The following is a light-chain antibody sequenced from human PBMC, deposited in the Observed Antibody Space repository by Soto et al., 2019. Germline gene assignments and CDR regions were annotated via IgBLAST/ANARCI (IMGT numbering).Light chain of an antibody. J-gene: IGLJ1*01. Sequence: QSALTQPASVSGSPGQSITISCTATSSAGADYKDVSWYQQHPGNAPKLMIYEVTYRPSGVSNRFSGSKSGNTASLTISGLQAEDEAEYYCSSYTTSSTVFGTGTKVTVL. V-gene: IGLV2-14*01. CDR2: EVT. CDR1: SSAGADYKD. CDR3: SSYTTSSTV.